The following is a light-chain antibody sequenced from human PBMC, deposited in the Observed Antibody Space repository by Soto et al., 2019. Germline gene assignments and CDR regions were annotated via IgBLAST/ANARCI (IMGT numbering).Light chain of an antibody. Sequence: EIVLMQSPGTLSLSPGEGATLSCSASQSVNSNYLAWYQQKPGQAPTVLIFDTSRRATGVPDRFSGSGSGTHFTLTISRLEPDDFAVYYCQQYGSSQFTFGPGTKVNIK. CDR2: DTS. J-gene: IGKJ3*01. CDR1: QSVNSNY. CDR3: QQYGSSQFT. V-gene: IGKV3-20*01.